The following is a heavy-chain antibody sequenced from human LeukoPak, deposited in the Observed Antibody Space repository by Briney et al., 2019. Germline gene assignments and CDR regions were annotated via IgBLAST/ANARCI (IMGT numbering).Heavy chain of an antibody. V-gene: IGHV1-2*02. CDR2: INPDSGGT. D-gene: IGHD1-26*01. J-gene: IGHJ3*02. CDR1: GGTFSSYA. Sequence: GASVKVSCKASGGTFSSYAISWVRQAPGQGLEWMGWINPDSGGTHYAQKFQGRVTMTRDTSINTAYMELSRLRSDDTAVYYCARDFFQEWEHDTFDIWGQGTMVTVSS. CDR3: ARDFFQEWEHDTFDI.